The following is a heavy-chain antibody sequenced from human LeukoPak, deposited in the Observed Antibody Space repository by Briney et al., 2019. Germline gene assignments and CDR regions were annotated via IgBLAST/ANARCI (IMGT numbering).Heavy chain of an antibody. Sequence: PSETLSLTCAVSGGSISSSSYYWGWIRQPPGKGLEWIGSIYYSGSTYYNPSLKSRITMSVDKSKNLFSLKLTSVTAADTAVYYCARDGTTVPSLDPWGQGTLVTVSS. J-gene: IGHJ5*02. CDR1: GGSISSSSYY. D-gene: IGHD4-17*01. V-gene: IGHV4-39*07. CDR3: ARDGTTVPSLDP. CDR2: IYYSGST.